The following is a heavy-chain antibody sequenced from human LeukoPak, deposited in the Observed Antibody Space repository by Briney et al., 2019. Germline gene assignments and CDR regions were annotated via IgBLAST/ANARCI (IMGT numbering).Heavy chain of an antibody. J-gene: IGHJ3*02. CDR2: ISAYNGNT. CDR1: GYSFTSNV. D-gene: IGHD6-19*01. V-gene: IGHV1-18*01. CDR3: ARFGLGKHIEVAGIPFDI. Sequence: ASVKVSCKASGYSFTSNVISWVRQAPGQGLEWMGWISAYNGNTNYAQKLQGRVTMTTDTSTGTAYMKLRSLRSDDTAVYYCARFGLGKHIEVAGIPFDIWGQGTMVTVSS.